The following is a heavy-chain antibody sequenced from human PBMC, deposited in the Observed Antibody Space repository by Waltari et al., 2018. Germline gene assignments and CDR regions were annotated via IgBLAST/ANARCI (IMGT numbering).Heavy chain of an antibody. CDR1: GLNFLNYE. D-gene: IGHD6-19*01. V-gene: IGHV3-48*03. CDR3: ATDVSGWVDFEH. J-gene: IGHJ4*02. Sequence: EVQLVESGGDMVHPGGSLRLSCVVHGLNFLNYEMGWVRQAPGKGLGGISYIGTSAGDIEYAESVKGRFTISRDNVKNSLYLQMNSLRVEDTAVYYCATDVSGWVDFEHWGRGTLVTVSS. CDR2: IGTSAGDI.